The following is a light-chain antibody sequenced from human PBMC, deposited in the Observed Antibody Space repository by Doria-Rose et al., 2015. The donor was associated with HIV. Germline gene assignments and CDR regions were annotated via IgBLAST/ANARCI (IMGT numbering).Light chain of an antibody. CDR1: QNINRI. CDR3: QQSFSTPRT. CDR2: AAS. V-gene: IGKV1-39*01. J-gene: IGKJ1*01. Sequence: TQSPSSLSAPVGDRVTITCRASQNINRILNWYQQKQGKVPKVLIYAASSLQSAVPSRFSGRGSVADFTLTISSLQPEDFATYYCQQSFSTPRTFGQGTKVEIK.